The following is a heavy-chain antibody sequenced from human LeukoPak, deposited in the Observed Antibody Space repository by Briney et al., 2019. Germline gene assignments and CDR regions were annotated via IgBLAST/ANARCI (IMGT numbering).Heavy chain of an antibody. Sequence: SETLSLTCTVSGGSMSTNYWSWIRQPAGKGLEWIGRLYNSGSTNYNPSLKSRVTISVDKSKNQFSLKLSSVTAADTAVYYCARLNGVPRTFDYWGQGTLVTVSS. CDR1: GGSMSTNY. CDR3: ARLNGVPRTFDY. J-gene: IGHJ4*02. D-gene: IGHD1-7*01. V-gene: IGHV4-4*07. CDR2: LYNSGST.